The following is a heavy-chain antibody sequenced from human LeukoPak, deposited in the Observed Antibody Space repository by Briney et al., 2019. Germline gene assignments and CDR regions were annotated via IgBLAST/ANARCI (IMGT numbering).Heavy chain of an antibody. V-gene: IGHV3-53*01. CDR1: GLTVSDNY. D-gene: IGHD3-9*01. CDR2: FYSNGDT. Sequence: QPGGSLILSCAASGLTVSDNYMSWVRPAPGKGLEWVSVFYSNGDTFYADSVRGRFTISRDISKNSLYLQMNNLRAEDTAVYYCARGLVSSGTWDHFDYWGRGTLVTVSS. CDR3: ARGLVSSGTWDHFDY. J-gene: IGHJ4*02.